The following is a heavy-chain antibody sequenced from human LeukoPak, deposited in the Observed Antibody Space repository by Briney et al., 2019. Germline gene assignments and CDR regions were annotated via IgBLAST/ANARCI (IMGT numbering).Heavy chain of an antibody. D-gene: IGHD3-22*01. CDR2: ISYDGSNK. V-gene: IGHV3-30-3*01. Sequence: GGSLRLSCAASGFTFSSYAMSWVRQAPGKGLEWVAVISYDGSNKYYADSVKGRFTISRDNSKNTLYLQMNSLRAEDTVVYYCARDREDYYDSSGYYYYYGMDVWGQGTTVTVSS. CDR3: ARDREDYYDSSGYYYYYGMDV. CDR1: GFTFSSYA. J-gene: IGHJ6*02.